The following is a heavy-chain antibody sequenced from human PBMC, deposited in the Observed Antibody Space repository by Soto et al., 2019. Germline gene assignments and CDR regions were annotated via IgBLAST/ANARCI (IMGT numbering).Heavy chain of an antibody. CDR1: GFTFSSYA. CDR2: INTDGSI. V-gene: IGHV3-23*01. Sequence: EVHLLESGGDLVQPGGSLRLSCLASGFTFSSYAMSWVRQAPGKGLEWVSSINTDGSIYYADSVRGRFIISRDNSDNTLCLQMSSLKADDTAVYYCAKNYYMDVWGKGTKVTVSS. J-gene: IGHJ6*03. D-gene: IGHD3-10*01. CDR3: AKNYYMDV.